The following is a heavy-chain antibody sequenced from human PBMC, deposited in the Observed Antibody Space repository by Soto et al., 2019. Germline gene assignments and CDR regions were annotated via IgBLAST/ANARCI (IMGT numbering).Heavy chain of an antibody. V-gene: IGHV3-73*01. CDR3: TRWVWGSSTEAFDI. CDR2: IRSKANSYAT. D-gene: IGHD3-16*01. J-gene: IGHJ3*02. Sequence: EVQLVESGGGLVQPGGSLKLSCAASGFTFSGSAMHWVRQASGKVLEWVGRIRSKANSYATAYAASVKGRFTISRDDSKNTAYLHMNSLKTEDTAVYYCTRWVWGSSTEAFDIWGQGTMVTVSS. CDR1: GFTFSGSA.